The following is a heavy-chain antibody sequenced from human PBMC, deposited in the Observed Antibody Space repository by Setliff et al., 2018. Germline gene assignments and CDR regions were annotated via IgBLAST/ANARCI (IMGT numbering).Heavy chain of an antibody. D-gene: IGHD2-15*01. CDR2: ISAYNGDT. CDR3: ARDRRNIVVAVVNAAAKFDY. V-gene: IGHV1-18*01. CDR1: SYTFSSYG. J-gene: IGHJ4*02. Sequence: ASVKVSCKASSYTFSSYGISWVRQAPGQGLEWMGWISAYNGDTNYAQNLQGRVTMTTDTSTSTAYMELRSLRSDDTAVYYCARDRRNIVVAVVNAAAKFDYWGQGTLVTVSS.